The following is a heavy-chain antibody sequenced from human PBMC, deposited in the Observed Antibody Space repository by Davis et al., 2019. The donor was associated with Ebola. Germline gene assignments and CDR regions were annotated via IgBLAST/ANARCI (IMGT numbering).Heavy chain of an antibody. Sequence: GGSLRLSCAASGFTFSSYSMNWVRQAPGKGLEWVSSISSSSSYIYYADSVKGRFTISRDNAKNSLYLQMNSLRAEDTAVYYCARDLGYCSGGSCLVYYYYGMDVWGQGTTVTVSS. CDR2: ISSSSSYI. CDR1: GFTFSSYS. V-gene: IGHV3-21*01. D-gene: IGHD2-15*01. J-gene: IGHJ6*02. CDR3: ARDLGYCSGGSCLVYYYYGMDV.